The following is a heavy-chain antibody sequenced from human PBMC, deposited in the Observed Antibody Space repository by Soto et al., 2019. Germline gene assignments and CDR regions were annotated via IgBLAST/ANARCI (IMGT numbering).Heavy chain of an antibody. CDR3: ASRVDTAMVADYYYYYGMDV. J-gene: IGHJ6*02. D-gene: IGHD5-18*01. CDR2: IYYSGST. V-gene: IGHV4-39*01. CDR1: GGSISSSSYY. Sequence: SETLSLTCTVSGGSISSSSYYWGWIRQPPGKGLEWIGSIYYSGSTYYNPSLKSRVTISVDTSKNQFSLKLSSVTAADTAVYYCASRVDTAMVADYYYYYGMDVWGQGTTVTVSS.